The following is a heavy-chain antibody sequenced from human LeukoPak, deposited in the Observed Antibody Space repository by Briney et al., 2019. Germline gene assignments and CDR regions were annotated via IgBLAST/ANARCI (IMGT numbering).Heavy chain of an antibody. Sequence: SETLSHTCAVSGYSISSGYYWGWIRQPPGKGLEWIGSIYHSGSTYYNPSLKSRVTISVDTSKNQFSLKLSSVTAADTAVYYCARGYSYEYYFDYWGQGTLVTVSS. V-gene: IGHV4-38-2*01. CDR3: ARGYSYEYYFDY. CDR1: GYSISSGYY. D-gene: IGHD5-18*01. CDR2: IYHSGST. J-gene: IGHJ4*02.